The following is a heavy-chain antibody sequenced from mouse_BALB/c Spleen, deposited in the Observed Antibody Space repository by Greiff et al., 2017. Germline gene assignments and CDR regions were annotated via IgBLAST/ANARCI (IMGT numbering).Heavy chain of an antibody. CDR2: IRNKANGYTT. Sequence: EVQGVESGGGLVQPGGSLRLSCATSGFTFTDYYMSWVRQPPGKALEWLGFIRNKANGYTTEYSASVKGRFTISRDNSKSILYLQMNTLRAEDSATYYCARDITTVVADYWGQGTTLTVSS. CDR1: GFTFTDYY. V-gene: IGHV7-3*02. J-gene: IGHJ2*01. D-gene: IGHD1-1*01. CDR3: ARDITTVVADY.